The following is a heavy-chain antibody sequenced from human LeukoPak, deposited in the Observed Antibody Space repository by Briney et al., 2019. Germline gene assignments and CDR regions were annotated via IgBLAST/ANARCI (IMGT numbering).Heavy chain of an antibody. D-gene: IGHD3-16*01. Sequence: PGGSLRLSCAASGFTFSNYWMHWVRQAPGKGLEWVANIKEDGSEKYYVDSVKGRFSISRDNAKNSLYLQMSNLRAEDTAVYFCARGGGLDVWGQGATVTVSS. CDR2: IKEDGSEK. CDR1: GFTFSNYW. V-gene: IGHV3-7*03. J-gene: IGHJ6*02. CDR3: ARGGGLDV.